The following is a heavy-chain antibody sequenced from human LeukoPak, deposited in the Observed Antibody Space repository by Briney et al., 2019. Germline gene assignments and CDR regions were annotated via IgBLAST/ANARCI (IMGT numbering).Heavy chain of an antibody. CDR1: GFTFSSYW. CDR3: ARDGPGIAAAAPRY. V-gene: IGHV3-7*03. Sequence: GGSLGLSCAASGFTFSSYWMSWVRQAPGKGLEWVANIKQDGSGKYYVDSVKGRFTISRDNAKNSLYLQMNSLRAEDTAVYYCARDGPGIAAAAPRYWGQGTLVTVSS. J-gene: IGHJ4*02. D-gene: IGHD6-13*01. CDR2: IKQDGSGK.